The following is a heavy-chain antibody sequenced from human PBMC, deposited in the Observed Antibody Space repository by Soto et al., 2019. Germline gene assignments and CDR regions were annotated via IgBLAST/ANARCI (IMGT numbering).Heavy chain of an antibody. J-gene: IGHJ4*02. CDR2: ISYDGSNK. CDR1: GFTFSSYA. V-gene: IGHV3-30-3*01. CDR3: ASRAVDTAHN. Sequence: ESGGGVVQPGRSLRLSCAASGFTFSSYAMHWVRQAPGKGLEWVAVISYDGSNKYYADSVKGRFTISRDNSKNTLYLQMNSLRAEDTAVYYCASRAVDTAHNWGQGTLVTVSS. D-gene: IGHD5-18*01.